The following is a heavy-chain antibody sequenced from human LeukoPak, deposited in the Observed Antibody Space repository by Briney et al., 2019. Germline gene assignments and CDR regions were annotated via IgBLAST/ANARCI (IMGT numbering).Heavy chain of an antibody. D-gene: IGHD3-10*01. CDR2: IYYSGST. J-gene: IGHJ5*02. CDR3: ARDIVGFGELFIDP. V-gene: IGHV4-59*12. CDR1: GGSISSYY. Sequence: SETLSLTCTVSGGSISSYYWSWIRQPPGKGLEWIGYIYYSGSTSYNPSLKSRVTISVDTSKNQFSLKLSSVTAADTAVYYCARDIVGFGELFIDPWGQGTLVTVSS.